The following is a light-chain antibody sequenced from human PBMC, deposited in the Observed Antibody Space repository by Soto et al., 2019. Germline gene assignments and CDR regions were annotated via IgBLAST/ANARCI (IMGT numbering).Light chain of an antibody. V-gene: IGKV1-39*01. CDR1: QSISSY. J-gene: IGKJ4*01. CDR2: VAS. CDR3: QQSSSTPQT. Sequence: DIQMTQSPSSLSASVGDRVTITCRASQSISSYLSWYQQKPGKAPKLLINVASTLQSGVPSRVSGSGSGTDFTLAISSLQPEDFATYYCQQSSSTPQTFGGGTGVEIK.